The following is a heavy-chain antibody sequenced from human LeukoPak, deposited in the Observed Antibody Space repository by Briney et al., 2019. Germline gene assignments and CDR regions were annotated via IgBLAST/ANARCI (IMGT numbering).Heavy chain of an antibody. CDR3: ARDPTPYCSSTSCYLLYFDY. Sequence: ASVKVSCKASGYTFTSYGISWVRQAPGQGLEWMGWIGAYIGITNYAQKLQGRVTMTTDTSTSTAYMELRSLRSDDTAVYYCARDPTPYCSSTSCYLLYFDYWGQGTLVTVSS. CDR1: GYTFTSYG. J-gene: IGHJ4*02. V-gene: IGHV1-18*01. CDR2: IGAYIGIT. D-gene: IGHD2-2*01.